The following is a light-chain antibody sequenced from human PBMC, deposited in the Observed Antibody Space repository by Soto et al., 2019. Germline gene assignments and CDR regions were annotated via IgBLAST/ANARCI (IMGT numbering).Light chain of an antibody. V-gene: IGKV3-15*01. CDR3: QQYNNWPRT. CDR1: QSVSSN. CDR2: GAS. J-gene: IGKJ1*01. Sequence: EIVMTQSPATLSVSPGERVSLSCRASQSVSSNLAWYQQKPGQAPRRLIYGASTRATGIPARFSGSGSGTEFTLTISSLQSEDFAVYYCQQYNNWPRTFGQGTKVEIK.